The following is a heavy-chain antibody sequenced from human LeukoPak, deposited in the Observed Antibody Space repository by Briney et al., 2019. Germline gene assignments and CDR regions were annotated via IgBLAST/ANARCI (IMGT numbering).Heavy chain of an antibody. Sequence: GASVKVSCKASGYTFTSYGISWVRQAPGQGLEWMGWISAYNGNTNYAQKLQGRVTMTTDTSTSTAYMELRSLRSDDTAVYYCARTRQYSSSWHCWFDPWGQGTLVTVSS. V-gene: IGHV1-18*01. J-gene: IGHJ5*02. CDR2: ISAYNGNT. CDR1: GYTFTSYG. D-gene: IGHD6-13*01. CDR3: ARTRQYSSSWHCWFDP.